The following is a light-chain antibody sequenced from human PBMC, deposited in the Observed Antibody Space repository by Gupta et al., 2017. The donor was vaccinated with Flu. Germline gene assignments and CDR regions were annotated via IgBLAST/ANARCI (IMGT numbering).Light chain of an antibody. CDR1: QSRVHDNGDTY. V-gene: IGKV2-24*01. CDR2: EIS. Sequence: VMTQTPLSSPVTLGQPASITCRSSQSRVHDNGDTYLSWLQQRPGQPPRLLIYEISNRISGVPDRFSGSGAGTDFTLKISRVEAEDVGVYYCMQATHFPRTFGQGTKLEIK. CDR3: MQATHFPRT. J-gene: IGKJ2*01.